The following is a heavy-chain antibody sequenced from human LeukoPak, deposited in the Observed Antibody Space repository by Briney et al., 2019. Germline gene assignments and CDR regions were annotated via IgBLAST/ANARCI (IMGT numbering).Heavy chain of an antibody. CDR3: ARLVVKRYYYYMDV. CDR2: MNPNSGNT. Sequence: ASVEVSCKASGYTFTSYDINWVRQATGQGLEWMGWMNPNSGNTGYAQKFQGRVTMTRNTSISTAYMELSSLRSDDTAVYYCARLVVKRYYYYMDVWGKGTTVTVSS. V-gene: IGHV1-8*01. J-gene: IGHJ6*03. CDR1: GYTFTSYD. D-gene: IGHD3-22*01.